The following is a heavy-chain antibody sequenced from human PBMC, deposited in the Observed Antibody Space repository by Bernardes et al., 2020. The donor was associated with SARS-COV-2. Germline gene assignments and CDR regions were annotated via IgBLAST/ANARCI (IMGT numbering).Heavy chain of an antibody. Sequence: GGSLRLSCAASGFTFSSYAMHWVRQAPGKGLEWVAVISYDGSNKYYADSVKGRFTISRDNSKNTLYLQMNSLRAEDTAVYYCAREGGPYYGSGSQTGWFDPWGQGTLVTVSS. D-gene: IGHD3-10*01. J-gene: IGHJ5*02. CDR3: AREGGPYYGSGSQTGWFDP. CDR1: GFTFSSYA. V-gene: IGHV3-30-3*01. CDR2: ISYDGSNK.